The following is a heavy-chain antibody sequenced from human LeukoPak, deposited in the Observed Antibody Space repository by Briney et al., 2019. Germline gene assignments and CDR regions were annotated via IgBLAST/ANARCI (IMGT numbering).Heavy chain of an antibody. D-gene: IGHD1-1*01. CDR2: ISYSGST. V-gene: IGHV4-59*01. CDR1: GGSISTYY. CDR3: AREGTAGTNLNWFDP. J-gene: IGHJ5*02. Sequence: SETLSLTCTVSGGSISTYYWSWIRQPPGKGLEWIGYISYSGSTNFNPSLKSRVTISVDTSKNQFSLKLSCVTGADARVYYCAREGTAGTNLNWFDPWGQGTLVTVSS.